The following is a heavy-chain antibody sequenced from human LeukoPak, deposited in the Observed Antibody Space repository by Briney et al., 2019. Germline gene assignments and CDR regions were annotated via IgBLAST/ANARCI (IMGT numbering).Heavy chain of an antibody. CDR2: IYHSGST. J-gene: IGHJ4*02. CDR1: GYSISSGYY. Sequence: PETLSLTCTVSGYSISSGYYWGWIRQPPGKGLEWIGSIYHSGSTYYNPSLKSRVTISVDTSKNQFSLKLSSVTAADTAVYYCARDWGVPATMNGYWGQGTLVTVSS. V-gene: IGHV4-38-2*02. CDR3: ARDWGVPATMNGY. D-gene: IGHD2-2*01.